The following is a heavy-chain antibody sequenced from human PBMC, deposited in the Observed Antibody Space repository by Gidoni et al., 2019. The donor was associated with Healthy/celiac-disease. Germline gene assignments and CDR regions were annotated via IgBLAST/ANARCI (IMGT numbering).Heavy chain of an antibody. Sequence: QVQLQESGPGLVKPSQTLSLTCTVPGGSISSGGYYWSWIRQHPGKGLGWIGYNYYSGSTYYNPALKSRVTISVDTSKNQFSLKLSSVTAADTAVYYCARERGKTTVTTVFDYRGQGTLVTVSS. D-gene: IGHD4-17*01. CDR2: NYYSGST. V-gene: IGHV4-31*03. CDR1: GGSISSGGYY. J-gene: IGHJ4*02. CDR3: ARERGKTTVTTVFDY.